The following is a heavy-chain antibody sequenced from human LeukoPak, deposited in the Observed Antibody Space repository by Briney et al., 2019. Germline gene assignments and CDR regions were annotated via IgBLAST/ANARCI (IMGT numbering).Heavy chain of an antibody. CDR2: ISGLSTHI. CDR3: GRAFPPLRTSSAGDL. CDR1: GFTFSDYD. D-gene: IGHD3-16*01. V-gene: IGHV3-69-1*02. Sequence: GRSLRLSCSASGFTFSDYDMNWVRQAPGKGLEWVSSISGLSTHIYYGDSVKGRFSISRDNAKNSVYLQMNSLGVEDTAIYYCGRAFPPLRTSSAGDLWGQGIQVTVSS. J-gene: IGHJ4*02.